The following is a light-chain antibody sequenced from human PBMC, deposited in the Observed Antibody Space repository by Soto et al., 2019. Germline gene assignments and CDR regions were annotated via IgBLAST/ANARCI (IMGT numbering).Light chain of an antibody. V-gene: IGLV1-40*01. CDR2: GNS. Sequence: QSALTQPPSVSGAPGQRVTISCTGSSSNIGAGYDVHWYQQLPGTAPKLLIYGNSNRSSGVPDRFSGSKSGTSASLAITGLQAEDEADYYCQSYDSSLSGWVFGGGTKVTVL. CDR1: SSNIGAGYD. CDR3: QSYDSSLSGWV. J-gene: IGLJ3*02.